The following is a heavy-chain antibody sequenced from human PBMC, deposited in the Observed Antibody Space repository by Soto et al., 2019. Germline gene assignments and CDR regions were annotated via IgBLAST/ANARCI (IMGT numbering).Heavy chain of an antibody. Sequence: QVQLVQSGAEVKKPGASVKVSCKASGYPFSSFAMHWVRQAPGQRLEWMGWINAGNDNTKYSQKFQGRVTITRDTSANTVYMELSSLRSEDTSVYYCARGGGRFPYFDSWGQGTLVTVSS. CDR2: INAGNDNT. J-gene: IGHJ4*02. CDR3: ARGGGRFPYFDS. V-gene: IGHV1-3*01. CDR1: GYPFSSFA.